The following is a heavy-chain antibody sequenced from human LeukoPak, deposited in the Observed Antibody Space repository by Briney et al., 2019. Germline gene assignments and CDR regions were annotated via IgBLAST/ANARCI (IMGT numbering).Heavy chain of an antibody. CDR1: GGSISSYY. J-gene: IGHJ2*01. CDR2: IYYSGGT. V-gene: IGHV4-59*01. CDR3: ARGIDTGNWGSRYWYFDL. Sequence: PSETLSLTCTVSGGSISSYYWSWIRQPPGKGLEWIGYIYYSGGTNYNPSLKSRVTISVDTSKNQFSLKLSSVTAADTAVYYCARGIDTGNWGSRYWYFDLWGRGTLVTVSS. D-gene: IGHD7-27*01.